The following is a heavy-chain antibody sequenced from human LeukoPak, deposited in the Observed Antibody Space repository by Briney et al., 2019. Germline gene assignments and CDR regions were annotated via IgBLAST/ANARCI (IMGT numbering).Heavy chain of an antibody. CDR2: IYTSGST. CDR3: ARDFCTNGVCYYFDY. J-gene: IGHJ4*02. Sequence: SETLSLTCTVSGGSISSGSYYWGWVRQPAGRGREWIGRIYTSGSTNYNPSLHSRVTISVDTSKNQFSLKLSSVTAADTAVYYCARDFCTNGVCYYFDYWGQGTLVTVSS. D-gene: IGHD2-8*01. CDR1: GGSISSGSYY. V-gene: IGHV4-61*02.